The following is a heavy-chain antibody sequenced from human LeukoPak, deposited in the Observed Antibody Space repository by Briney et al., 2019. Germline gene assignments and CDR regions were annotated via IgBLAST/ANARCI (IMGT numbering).Heavy chain of an antibody. CDR1: GYTLTELS. CDR3: ARDVSQGSGSYRNQAFDY. CDR2: FDPEDGET. V-gene: IGHV1-24*01. J-gene: IGHJ4*02. Sequence: GASVKVSCKVSGYTLTELSMHWVRQAPGKGLEWMGGFDPEDGETIYAQKFQGRVTMTEDTSTDTAYMELSSLRSEDTAVYYCARDVSQGSGSYRNQAFDYWGQGTLVTVSS. D-gene: IGHD3-10*01.